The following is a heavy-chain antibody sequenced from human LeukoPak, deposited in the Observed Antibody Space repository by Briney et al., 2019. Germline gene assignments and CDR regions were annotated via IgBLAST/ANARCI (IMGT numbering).Heavy chain of an antibody. CDR2: INWNGGST. D-gene: IGHD6-6*01. Sequence: GGSLRLSCAASGFTFDDYGMSWVRQVPGKGLEWVSGINWNGGSTGYADSVKGRFTISRDNAKNSLYLQMNSLRAEDTAVYYCARTTPYLEHSSSYYFDYWGQGTLVTVSS. J-gene: IGHJ4*02. CDR1: GFTFDDYG. V-gene: IGHV3-20*04. CDR3: ARTTPYLEHSSSYYFDY.